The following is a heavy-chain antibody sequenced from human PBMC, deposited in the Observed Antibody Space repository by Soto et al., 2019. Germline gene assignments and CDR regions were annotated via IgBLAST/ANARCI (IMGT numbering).Heavy chain of an antibody. CDR1: GASLSSISYY. CDR2: TFFTGNI. D-gene: IGHD2-15*01. CDR3: ASRHCSGGSCYNHGFDS. V-gene: IGHV4-39*01. J-gene: IGHJ4*02. Sequence: SETLSLTCTVSGASLSSISYYWGWIRQPPGKGLEWVGSTFFTGNIYYNPSLKSRVTISVDTSRNQFSLMVNSVTAADTAVYYCASRHCSGGSCYNHGFDSWGQGALVTVSS.